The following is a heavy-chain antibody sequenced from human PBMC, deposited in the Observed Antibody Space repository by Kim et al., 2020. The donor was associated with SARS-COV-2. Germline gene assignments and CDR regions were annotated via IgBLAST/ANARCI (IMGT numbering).Heavy chain of an antibody. V-gene: IGHV1-46*01. D-gene: IGHD4-17*01. CDR2: INPSGGST. Sequence: ASVKVSWKASGYTFTSYYMHWVRLAPGQGLEWMGIINPSGGSTSYAQKFQGRVTMTRDTSTSTVYMELSSLRSEDTAAYYCATYDYGDYSPYYYGMDVWGQGTTVTVSS. CDR1: GYTFTSYY. CDR3: ATYDYGDYSPYYYGMDV. J-gene: IGHJ6*02.